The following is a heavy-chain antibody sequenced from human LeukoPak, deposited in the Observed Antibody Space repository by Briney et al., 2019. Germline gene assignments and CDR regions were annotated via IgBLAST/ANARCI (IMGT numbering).Heavy chain of an antibody. D-gene: IGHD3-22*01. CDR3: ARDSSGLDAFDV. V-gene: IGHV4-59*01. CDR2: IYNSGSTSYHSGNT. J-gene: IGHJ3*01. Sequence: SETLSLTCTVSVDSITSSYWSWIRQPPGKGLEWIGCIYNSGSTSYHSGNTKFNPSLKSRVTLSVDTSKNQFSLKLTSVTAADAAVYYCARDSSGLDAFDVWGPGTMVTVSS. CDR1: VDSITSSY.